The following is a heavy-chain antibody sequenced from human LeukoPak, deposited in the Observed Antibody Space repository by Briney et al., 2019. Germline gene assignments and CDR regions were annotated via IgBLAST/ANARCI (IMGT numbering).Heavy chain of an antibody. CDR3: ASPGEPAYCGGDCYSEEYFQH. J-gene: IGHJ1*01. CDR2: IYPGDSDN. D-gene: IGHD2-21*02. Sequence: GESLQISCQGSGYSFTSYWIGWVRQMPGKGLEWMGIIYPGDSDNRYSPSFQGQVTISADKSISTAYLQWSSLKASDTAMYYCASPGEPAYCGGDCYSEEYFQHWGQGTLVTVSS. V-gene: IGHV5-51*01. CDR1: GYSFTSYW.